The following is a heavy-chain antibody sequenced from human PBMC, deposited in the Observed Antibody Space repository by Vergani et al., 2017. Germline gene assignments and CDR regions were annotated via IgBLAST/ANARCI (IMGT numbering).Heavy chain of an antibody. CDR2: IKQDGSEK. CDR3: AIDTPQYCTNGVCWTNWFDP. CDR1: GFTFSSYW. J-gene: IGHJ5*02. D-gene: IGHD2-8*01. V-gene: IGHV3-7*03. Sequence: EVQLVESGGGLVQPGGSLRLSCAASGFTFSSYWMSWVRQAPGKGLEWVANIKQDGSEKYYVDSVKGRFTISRDNAKNSLYLQMNSLRAEDTAVYYCAIDTPQYCTNGVCWTNWFDPWGQGTLVTVSS.